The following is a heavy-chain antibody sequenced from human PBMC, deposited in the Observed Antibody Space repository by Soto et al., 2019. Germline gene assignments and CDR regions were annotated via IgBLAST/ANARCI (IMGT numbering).Heavy chain of an antibody. CDR2: IYYSGST. D-gene: IGHD1-26*01. V-gene: IGHV4-39*01. CDR1: GGSISSSTYY. CDR3: ARHRWESIYHSLDP. Sequence: QLQRQESGPGLVKPSGTLFLICTVSGGSISSSTYYWGWIRQPPGKGLEWIGSIYYSGSTYYNPSLMSRVTLSVDTSKNQVTLKLSSLIAADTAVYYCARHRWESIYHSLDPWGQGTLVTVSS. J-gene: IGHJ5*02.